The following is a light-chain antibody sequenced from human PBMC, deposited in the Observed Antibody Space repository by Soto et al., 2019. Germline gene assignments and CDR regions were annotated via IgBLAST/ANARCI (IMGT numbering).Light chain of an antibody. Sequence: QSALTQPASVSGSPGQSITISCTGTSSDVSGYNYVSWYQQHPGKAPKLMIYEVSNRPSGVSNRFSGSKSGNTASLTISGLQAEDEADYYCSSYTRNSTLVFGGGTKVTVL. V-gene: IGLV2-14*01. CDR1: SSDVSGYNY. J-gene: IGLJ2*01. CDR2: EVS. CDR3: SSYTRNSTLV.